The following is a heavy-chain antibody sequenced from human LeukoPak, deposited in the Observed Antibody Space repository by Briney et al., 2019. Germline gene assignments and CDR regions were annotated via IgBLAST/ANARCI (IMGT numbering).Heavy chain of an antibody. J-gene: IGHJ6*02. V-gene: IGHV3-30*18. Sequence: GGSLRLSCAASGFTFSSYGMHWVRQAPGKGLEWVAVISYDGGNKYYADSVKGQFTISRDNSKNTLYLQMNSLRAEDTAVYYCAKDHISGLYYYYYYGMDVWGQGTTVTVSS. D-gene: IGHD3-10*01. CDR1: GFTFSSYG. CDR3: AKDHISGLYYYYYYGMDV. CDR2: ISYDGGNK.